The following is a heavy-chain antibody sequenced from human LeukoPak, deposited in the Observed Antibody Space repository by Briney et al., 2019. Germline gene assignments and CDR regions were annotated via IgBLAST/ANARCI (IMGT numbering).Heavy chain of an antibody. J-gene: IGHJ4*02. Sequence: PSETLSLTCAVSGYSISSGYYWGWIRQPPGKGLEWIGSIYHSGSTYYNPSLKSRVTISVDTSKNQFSLKLSSVTAADTAVYYCARSVLRFLEWSRYFDYWGQGTLVTVSS. D-gene: IGHD3-3*01. V-gene: IGHV4-38-2*01. CDR2: IYHSGST. CDR1: GYSISSGYY. CDR3: ARSVLRFLEWSRYFDY.